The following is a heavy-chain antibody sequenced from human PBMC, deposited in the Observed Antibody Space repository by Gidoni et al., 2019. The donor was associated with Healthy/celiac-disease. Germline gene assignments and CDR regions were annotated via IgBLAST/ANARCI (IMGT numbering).Heavy chain of an antibody. Sequence: EVQLVESGGGLVQPGGSLRLSWSVSVFTFSSYAMHWVRQAPGKGLEYVSAISSNGDSTYYADSVKGRFTISRDNSKNTLYLQMSSLRAEDTAVYYCVSRTSYYESPNFDYWGQGTLVTVSS. D-gene: IGHD2-2*01. CDR1: VFTFSSYA. V-gene: IGHV3-64D*06. CDR2: ISSNGDST. J-gene: IGHJ4*02. CDR3: VSRTSYYESPNFDY.